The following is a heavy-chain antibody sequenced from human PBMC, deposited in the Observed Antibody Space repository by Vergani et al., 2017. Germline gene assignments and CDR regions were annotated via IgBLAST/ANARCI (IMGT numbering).Heavy chain of an antibody. J-gene: IGHJ6*03. Sequence: QVQLQESGPGLVKPSETLSLTCTVSGGSISSYYWSWIRQPAGKGLEWIGRIYTSGSTNYNPSLMRRVTMSVDTCKNQFSLKGSSGTAADTAVYYCARSYCRSTSCRSPDYYYYMDVWGKGTTVTVSS. CDR1: GGSISSYY. V-gene: IGHV4-4*07. CDR3: ARSYCRSTSCRSPDYYYYMDV. D-gene: IGHD2-2*01. CDR2: IYTSGST.